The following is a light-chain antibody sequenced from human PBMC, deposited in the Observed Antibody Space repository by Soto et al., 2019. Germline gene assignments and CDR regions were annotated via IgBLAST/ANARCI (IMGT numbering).Light chain of an antibody. CDR2: GAS. CDR3: QHHNSYSQT. J-gene: IGKJ1*01. CDR1: QSIRYY. V-gene: IGKV1-5*01. Sequence: DIQLTQSPPTLSASVGDRVTITCRASQSIRYYLAWYQQMPGKAPKLLIYGASRLQSGVPSRFSGSGSGTEFTLTISSLQPDDFATYFCQHHNSYSQTFGQGTKV.